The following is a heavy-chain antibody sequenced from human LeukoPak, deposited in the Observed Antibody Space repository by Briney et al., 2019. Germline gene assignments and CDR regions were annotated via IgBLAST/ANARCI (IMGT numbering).Heavy chain of an antibody. CDR3: AKFDILTGSDY. V-gene: IGHV3-23*01. CDR1: GFTFSTYV. CDR2: IIGSGDRT. D-gene: IGHD3-9*01. J-gene: IGHJ4*02. Sequence: GGSLRLSCAASGFTFSTYVMSWVRQAPGKGLEWVSLIIGSGDRTVYADSVKGRFTISRDNSKNTLYLQMNSLRAEDTAVYYCAKFDILTGSDYWGQGTLVTVSS.